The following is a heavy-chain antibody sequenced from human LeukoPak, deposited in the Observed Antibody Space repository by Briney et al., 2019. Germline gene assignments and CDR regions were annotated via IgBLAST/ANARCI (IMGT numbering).Heavy chain of an antibody. CDR2: INTNTGNP. J-gene: IGHJ3*02. V-gene: IGHV7-4-1*02. D-gene: IGHD6-19*01. CDR3: ARVKQWLVFGAFDI. Sequence: GASVKVSCKASGYTFTSYAMNWVRQAPGQGLEWMGWINTNTGNPTYAQGFTGRFVFSLDTSVSTAYLQISSLKAEDTAVYYCARVKQWLVFGAFDIWGQGTMVTVSS. CDR1: GYTFTSYA.